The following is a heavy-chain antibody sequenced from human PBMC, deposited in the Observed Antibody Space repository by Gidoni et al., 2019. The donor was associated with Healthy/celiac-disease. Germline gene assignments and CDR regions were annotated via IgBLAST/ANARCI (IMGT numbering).Heavy chain of an antibody. CDR2: INHSGST. J-gene: IGHJ4*02. Sequence: QVQLQQWGAGLLKPSETLSLTCAVYGGSFSGYYWSWIRQPPGKGLEWIGEINHSGSTNYNPSLKSRVTISVDTSKNQFSLKLSSVTAADTAVYYCARGPPSPNDYWGQGTLVTVSS. V-gene: IGHV4-34*01. CDR1: GGSFSGYY. CDR3: ARGPPSPNDY.